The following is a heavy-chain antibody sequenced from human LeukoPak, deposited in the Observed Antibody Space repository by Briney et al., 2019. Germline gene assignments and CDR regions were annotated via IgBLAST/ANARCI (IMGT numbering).Heavy chain of an antibody. V-gene: IGHV4-31*03. J-gene: IGHJ4*02. CDR2: IYYSGST. D-gene: IGHD3-10*01. Sequence: SETLSLTCTVSGGSISGGGYYWSWIRQHPGKGLEWIGYIYYSGSTYYNPSLKSRVTISADTSKNQFSLKLCSVTAADTAVYYCARGETGFGELLPNYFDYWGQGTLVTVSS. CDR1: GGSISGGGYY. CDR3: ARGETGFGELLPNYFDY.